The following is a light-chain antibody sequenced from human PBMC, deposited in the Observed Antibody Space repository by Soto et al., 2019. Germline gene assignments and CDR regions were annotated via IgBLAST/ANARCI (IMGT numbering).Light chain of an antibody. CDR1: SRDVGGYNY. Sequence: QSAPTQPPSASGSPGQSVTFSCTGTSRDVGGYNYVSWYQQYPGKAPKLMIYEVYKRPSGVPDRFSGSKSGNTASLTVSGLQPEDEADYYCSAYAGSSTWVFGGGTKLTVL. J-gene: IGLJ2*01. V-gene: IGLV2-8*01. CDR3: SAYAGSSTWV. CDR2: EVY.